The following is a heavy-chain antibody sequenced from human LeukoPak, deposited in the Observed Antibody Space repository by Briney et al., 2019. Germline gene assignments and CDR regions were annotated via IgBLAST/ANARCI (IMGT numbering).Heavy chain of an antibody. V-gene: IGHV3-21*01. J-gene: IGHJ4*02. D-gene: IGHD3-16*01. Sequence: PGGSLRLSCAASGFTFSSYSMNWVRQAPGKGLEWVSSISSSSSYIYYADSVKGRFTISRDNAKNSLYLQMNSLRAEDTAVYYCARDGIMITFGGVTLIDYWGQGTLVTVSS. CDR2: ISSSSSYI. CDR3: ARDGIMITFGGVTLIDY. CDR1: GFTFSSYS.